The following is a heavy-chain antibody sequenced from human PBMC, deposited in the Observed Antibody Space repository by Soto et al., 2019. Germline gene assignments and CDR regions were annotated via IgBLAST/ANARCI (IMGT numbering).Heavy chain of an antibody. J-gene: IGHJ3*02. CDR1: GFTFSNYA. D-gene: IGHD2-2*01. V-gene: IGHV3-23*01. CDR2: IIGRGGST. CDR3: ARAGPAYCSSTRCYVAFDI. Sequence: GGSLRLSCAASGFTFSNYAMSWVRQAPGKGLEWVSGIIGRGGSTYYVDSVKGRFTISRDNSKNTLYLQMNSLRAEDTAVYYCARAGPAYCSSTRCYVAFDIWGQGTMVTVSS.